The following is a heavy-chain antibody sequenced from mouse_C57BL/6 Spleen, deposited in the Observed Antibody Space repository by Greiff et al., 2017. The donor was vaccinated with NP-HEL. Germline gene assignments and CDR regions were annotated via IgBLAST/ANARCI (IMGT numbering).Heavy chain of an antibody. CDR1: GYTFTSYW. J-gene: IGHJ4*01. CDR3: ARGDSSGYGYAMDY. Sequence: VQLQQPGAELVKPGASVKLSCKASGYTFTSYWMHWVKQRPGQGLEWIGMIHPNSGSTNYNEKFKSKATLTVDKSSSTAYMQLSSLTSEDSAVYYCARGDSSGYGYAMDYWGQGTSVTVSS. D-gene: IGHD3-2*02. CDR2: IHPNSGST. V-gene: IGHV1-64*01.